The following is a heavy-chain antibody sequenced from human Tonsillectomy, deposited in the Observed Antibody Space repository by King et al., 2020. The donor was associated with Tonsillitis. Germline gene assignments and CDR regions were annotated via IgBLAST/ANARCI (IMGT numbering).Heavy chain of an antibody. J-gene: IGHJ4*02. CDR1: GYAFATYG. Sequence: VQLVESGAEVKKPGASVKVSCKASGYAFATYGISWVRQAPGQGLEWMGWANTYNADTNCAQRFQDRLTLTSDTATATAYMELRSLRSDDTAVYFCARHGTVATLTLPFVYWGQGTRVSVSS. D-gene: IGHD4-23*01. CDR3: ARHGTVATLTLPFVY. CDR2: ANTYNADT. V-gene: IGHV1-18*04.